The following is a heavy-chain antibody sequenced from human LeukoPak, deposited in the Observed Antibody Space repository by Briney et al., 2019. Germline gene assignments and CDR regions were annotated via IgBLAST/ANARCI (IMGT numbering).Heavy chain of an antibody. CDR3: ARGLSSGYSGY. V-gene: IGHV4-59*12. J-gene: IGHJ4*02. Sequence: SETLSLTCTVSADSISSYYWTWIRQPPGKGLEWIGFIYYSGSTNYNPSLKSRVTISVDTSKNQFSLKLSSVTAADTAVYYCARGLSSGYSGYWGQGTLVTVSS. CDR1: ADSISSYY. D-gene: IGHD3-22*01. CDR2: IYYSGST.